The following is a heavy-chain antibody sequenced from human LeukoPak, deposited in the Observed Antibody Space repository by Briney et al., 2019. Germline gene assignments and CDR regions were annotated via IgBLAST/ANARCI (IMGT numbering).Heavy chain of an antibody. CDR2: ISAYNGNT. V-gene: IGHV1-18*01. J-gene: IGHJ4*02. D-gene: IGHD3-22*01. Sequence: GASVKVSCKASGYTLTSYGISWVRQAPGQGLEWMGWISAYNGNTNYAQKLQGRVTMTTDTSTGTAYMELRSLRSDDTAVYYCARDGGDYDSSGYPDYWGQGTLVTVSS. CDR3: ARDGGDYDSSGYPDY. CDR1: GYTLTSYG.